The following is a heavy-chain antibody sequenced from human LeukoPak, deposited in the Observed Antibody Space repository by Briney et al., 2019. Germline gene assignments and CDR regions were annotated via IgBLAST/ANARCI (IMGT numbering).Heavy chain of an antibody. CDR1: GFTFSSYG. CDR3: ARDYYDSSGYYAATNIFDY. D-gene: IGHD3-22*01. Sequence: GGSLRLSCAASGFTFSSYGMHWVRQAPGKGLEWVAFIRYDGSNKYYADSVKGRFTISRDNSKNTLYLQMNSLRAEDTAVYYCARDYYDSSGYYAATNIFDYWGQGTLVTVSS. J-gene: IGHJ4*02. CDR2: IRYDGSNK. V-gene: IGHV3-30*02.